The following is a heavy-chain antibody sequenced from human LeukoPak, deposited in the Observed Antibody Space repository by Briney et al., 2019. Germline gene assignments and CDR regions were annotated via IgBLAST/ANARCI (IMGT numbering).Heavy chain of an antibody. J-gene: IGHJ4*02. CDR1: GYTFTSCG. V-gene: IGHV1-18*01. CDR2: ISAYNGNT. Sequence: GASVKVSCKASGYTFTSCGVSWVRHAPGQGLEWMGWISAYNGNTNYAQKFQGRVTMTTGTSTSTAYMQLRSLRSDDTAMYYCASTYYCGSGSPQAYWGQGTLVTVSS. D-gene: IGHD3-10*01. CDR3: ASTYYCGSGSPQAY.